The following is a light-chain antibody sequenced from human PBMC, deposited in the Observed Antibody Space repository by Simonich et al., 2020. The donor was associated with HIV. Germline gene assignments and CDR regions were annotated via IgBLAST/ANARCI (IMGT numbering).Light chain of an antibody. CDR2: RAA. CDR3: QQYNTYSLT. Sequence: DIQMTQSPSTLSASVGDRVTITCRASQSLGIWLAWYQQKPGKAPNLLIYRAATLQSGVPSRFSGSGSRTQFTLTISSLQPDDFATYYCQQYNTYSLTFGGGTKVEIE. CDR1: QSLGIW. J-gene: IGKJ4*01. V-gene: IGKV1-5*03.